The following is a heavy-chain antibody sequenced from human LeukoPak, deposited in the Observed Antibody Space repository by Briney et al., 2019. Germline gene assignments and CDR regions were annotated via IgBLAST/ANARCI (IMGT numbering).Heavy chain of an antibody. CDR2: ISASGTTV. J-gene: IGHJ5*02. CDR1: GFSFSSYE. D-gene: IGHD4-17*01. Sequence: GGSLRLSCAASGFSFSSYEMNWVRQAPGRGLEWVSYISASGTTVYYADSVKGRFTISRDNAEKSLYLQMNSLRAEDTAVYYCARDTNGDGWFDPWGQGTLVTVSS. CDR3: ARDTNGDGWFDP. V-gene: IGHV3-48*03.